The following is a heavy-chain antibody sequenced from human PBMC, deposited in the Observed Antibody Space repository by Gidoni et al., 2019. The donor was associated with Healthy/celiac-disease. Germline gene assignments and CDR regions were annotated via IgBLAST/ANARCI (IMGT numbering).Heavy chain of an antibody. CDR3: ARDRAIYGTGRTPFDY. D-gene: IGHD3-10*01. V-gene: IGHV1-18*01. CDR1: RYTFTSYG. J-gene: IGHJ4*02. Sequence: QVPLAQPRAEVKKPGASVQVSCKPSRYTFTSYGISWGRQAPGQGLEWMGWISAYNGNTNYAQKLQSRVTMTTDTSTSTAYMELRSLRSDDTAVYYCARDRAIYGTGRTPFDYWGQGTLVTVSS. CDR2: ISAYNGNT.